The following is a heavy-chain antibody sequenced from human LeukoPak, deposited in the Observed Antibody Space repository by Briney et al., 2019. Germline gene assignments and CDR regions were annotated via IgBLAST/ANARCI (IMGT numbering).Heavy chain of an antibody. CDR2: ISSSSTYT. J-gene: IGHJ4*02. CDR1: GFTFSDYY. V-gene: IGHV3-11*05. D-gene: IGHD3-22*01. CDR3: ARGDTYYYDSSGYGPFDY. Sequence: GGSLRLSCAASGFTFSDYYMCWIRQAPGKGLEWVSYISSSSTYTNYAGSVKGRFTISRDNAKNSLYLQMNSLRAEDTAVYYCARGDTYYYDSSGYGPFDYWGQGTLVTVSS.